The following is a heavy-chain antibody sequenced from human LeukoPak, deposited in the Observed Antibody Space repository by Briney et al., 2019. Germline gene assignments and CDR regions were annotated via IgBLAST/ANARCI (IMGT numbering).Heavy chain of an antibody. Sequence: QPGGSLRLSCAASGFSFSTSWMHWVRQAPGKGLVWVSRINSDGSSISYADSVKGRFTISRDNAKSTLYLQMNSLRAEDTAVYYCARDQNGDLGDYWGQGTLVTVSS. CDR3: ARDQNGDLGDY. CDR2: INSDGSSI. D-gene: IGHD3-10*01. CDR1: GFSFSTSW. V-gene: IGHV3-74*01. J-gene: IGHJ4*02.